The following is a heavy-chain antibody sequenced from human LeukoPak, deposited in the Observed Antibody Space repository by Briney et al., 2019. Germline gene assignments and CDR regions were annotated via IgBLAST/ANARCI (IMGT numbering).Heavy chain of an antibody. CDR2: INHSGST. Sequence: SETLSLTCAVYGGSFSGYYWSWIRQPPGKGLEWVGEINHSGSTNYNPSLKSRVTISVDTSKNQFSLKLSSVTAADTAVYYCARGPLGYCSSTSCYQDDYWGQGTLVTVSS. V-gene: IGHV4-34*01. J-gene: IGHJ4*02. D-gene: IGHD2-2*01. CDR3: ARGPLGYCSSTSCYQDDY. CDR1: GGSFSGYY.